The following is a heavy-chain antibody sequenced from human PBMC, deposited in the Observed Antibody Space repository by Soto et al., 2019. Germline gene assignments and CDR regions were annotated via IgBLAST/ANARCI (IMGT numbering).Heavy chain of an antibody. J-gene: IGHJ5*02. D-gene: IGHD6-6*01. CDR1: GGSISSSNW. CDR2: IYYSGST. CDR3: ARDGAARSSSSGNWFDP. V-gene: IGHV4-39*01. Sequence: SETLSLTCAVSGGSISSSNWWSWVRQPPGKGLEWIGSIYYSGSTYYNPSLKSRVTISVDTSKNQFSLKLSSVTAADTAVYYCARDGAARSSSSGNWFDPWGQGTLVTVSS.